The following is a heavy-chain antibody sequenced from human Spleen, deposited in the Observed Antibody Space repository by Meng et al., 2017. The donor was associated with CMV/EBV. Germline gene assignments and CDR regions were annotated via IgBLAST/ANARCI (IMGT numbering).Heavy chain of an antibody. D-gene: IGHD6-19*01. Sequence: QVQLVQSGAEVKKPGASVRVSYKASGYIFTNYAMHWVRQAPGQRLEWMGWINAGKGNTKYSQRFQGRVTITRDTSASTAYMELSNLRSEDTAVYFCARVERRLQQWLVRGDWGQGTLVTVSS. CDR1: GYIFTNYA. CDR2: INAGKGNT. CDR3: ARVERRLQQWLVRGD. J-gene: IGHJ4*02. V-gene: IGHV1-3*01.